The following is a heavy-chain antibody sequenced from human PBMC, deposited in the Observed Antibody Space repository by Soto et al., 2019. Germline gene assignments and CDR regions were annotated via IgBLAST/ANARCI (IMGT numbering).Heavy chain of an antibody. V-gene: IGHV3-23*01. J-gene: IGHJ3*02. CDR2: ISGSGGST. CDR3: AKDVGYCSSTSCHYSAFDI. Sequence: EVQLLESGGGLVQPGGSLRLSCAASGFTFSSYAMSWVRQAPGKGLEWVSAISGSGGSTYYADSVKGRFTISRDNSKNTRYLQMNSLRAEDTAVYYCAKDVGYCSSTSCHYSAFDIWGQGTKVTVST. CDR1: GFTFSSYA. D-gene: IGHD2-2*01.